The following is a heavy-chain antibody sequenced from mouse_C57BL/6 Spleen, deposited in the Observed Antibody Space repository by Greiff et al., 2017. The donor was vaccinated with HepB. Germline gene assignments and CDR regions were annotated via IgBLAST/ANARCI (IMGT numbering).Heavy chain of an antibody. J-gene: IGHJ2*01. CDR2: IDPSDSYT. V-gene: IGHV1-50*01. D-gene: IGHD3-2*02. CDR3: ARWDSSGYYYFDY. CDR1: GYTFTSYW. Sequence: VKLQQPGAELVKPGASVKLSCKASGYTFTSYWMQWVKQRPGQGLEWIGEIDPSDSYTNYNQKFKGKATLTVDTSSSTAYMQLSSLTSEDSAVYYCARWDSSGYYYFDYWGQGTTLTVSS.